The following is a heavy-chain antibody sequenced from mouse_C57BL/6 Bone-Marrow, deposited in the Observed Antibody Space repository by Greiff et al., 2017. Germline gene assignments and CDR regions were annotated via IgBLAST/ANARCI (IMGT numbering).Heavy chain of an antibody. CDR1: GFNIKDDY. J-gene: IGHJ2*01. D-gene: IGHD2-1*01. Sequence: VQLQQSGAELVRPGASVKLSCTASGFNIKDDYMHWVKQRPEQGLEWIGWIDPENGDTEYASKFQGKATITADTSSNTAYLQLSSLTSEDTAVYYGTTSIYSGNPYYFDVWGQGTTLTVSS. CDR2: IDPENGDT. CDR3: TTSIYSGNPYYFDV. V-gene: IGHV14-4*01.